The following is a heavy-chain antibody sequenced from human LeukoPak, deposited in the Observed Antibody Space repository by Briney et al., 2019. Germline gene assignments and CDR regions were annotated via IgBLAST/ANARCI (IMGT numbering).Heavy chain of an antibody. D-gene: IGHD1-1*01. CDR2: MNPYTGNP. V-gene: IGHV1-8*02. CDR1: GYTFTSYA. J-gene: IGHJ3*02. CDR3: ARDTTGTGSDSDAFDI. Sequence: GASVKVSCKASGYTFTSYAMNWVRQATGQGLEWMGWMNPYTGNPGYAQKFQGRVTMTRDTSINTVYMEVGSLRSDDTAVYYCARDTTGTGSDSDAFDIWGQGTMVTVSS.